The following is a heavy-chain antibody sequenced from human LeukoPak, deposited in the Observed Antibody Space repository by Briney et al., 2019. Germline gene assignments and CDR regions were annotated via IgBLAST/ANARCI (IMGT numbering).Heavy chain of an antibody. J-gene: IGHJ4*01. CDR2: IYPGDSDT. V-gene: IGHV5-51*01. Sequence: GESLKISCKASGSSFTDYWIGWVRQLPGKGLEWMGIIYPGDSDTRYSPSFQGQVTISADKSITTAYLQWSSLKASDTAMYYCARGPATHGLYWGDGTLGTVSS. D-gene: IGHD5-12*01. CDR1: GSSFTDYW. CDR3: ARGPATHGLY.